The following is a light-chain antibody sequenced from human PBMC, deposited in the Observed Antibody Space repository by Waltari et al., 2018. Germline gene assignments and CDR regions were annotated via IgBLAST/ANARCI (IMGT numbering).Light chain of an antibody. Sequence: EIVLTQSPGTLSLSPGERATLSSRASQRVGRSLAWYQQKPGQAPRLLIYDASKRATGIPERVSGSGSGTDFSLTISRLEPEDFAVYYCQMYVRLPVTFGQGTKVEIK. V-gene: IGKV3-20*01. CDR1: QRVGRS. CDR2: DAS. CDR3: QMYVRLPVT. J-gene: IGKJ1*01.